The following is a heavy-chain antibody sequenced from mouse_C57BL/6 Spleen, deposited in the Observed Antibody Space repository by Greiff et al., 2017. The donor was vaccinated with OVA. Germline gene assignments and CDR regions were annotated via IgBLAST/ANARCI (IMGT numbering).Heavy chain of an antibody. CDR1: GYTFTSYW. D-gene: IGHD2-3*01. V-gene: IGHV1-7*01. CDR2: INPSSGYT. CDR3: APIYDGSPFAY. Sequence: VQLQQSGAELAKPGASVKLSCKASGYTFTSYWMHWVKQRPGQGLEWIGYINPSSGYTKYNQKFKDKATLTADKYYSTAYMQLRRLTYEDSAVYSCAPIYDGSPFAYWGQGTLVTVSA. J-gene: IGHJ3*01.